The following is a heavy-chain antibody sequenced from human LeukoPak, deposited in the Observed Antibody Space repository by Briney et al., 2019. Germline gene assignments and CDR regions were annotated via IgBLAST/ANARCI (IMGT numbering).Heavy chain of an antibody. CDR3: VGGGQWLAFDY. CDR1: GGSINTYY. V-gene: IGHV4-59*03. CDR2: VHYSGST. J-gene: IGHJ4*02. D-gene: IGHD6-19*01. Sequence: SETLSLTCTVSGGSINTYYWSWIRQPPGKGLEWMGYVHYSGSTEYNPSLTSRVTISIDTSKNQFSLKLTSVTAADTAVYYCVGGGQWLAFDYWGQGTLVTDSS.